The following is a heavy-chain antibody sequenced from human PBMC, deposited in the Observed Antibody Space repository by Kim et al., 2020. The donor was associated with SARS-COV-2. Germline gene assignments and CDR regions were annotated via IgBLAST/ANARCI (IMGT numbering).Heavy chain of an antibody. CDR2: VNPSTGAT. V-gene: IGHV1-2*06. Sequence: ASVKVSCKASTSTGGRYIQWVRQAPGQGLEWMGRVNPSTGATDYAEKFQGRLTMAGDTSINTVFMDLNGLQSDDTAVYYCAVARCRPGTCPFIVGWFDPWGQGTLVTVSS. J-gene: IGHJ5*02. CDR1: TSTGGRY. CDR3: AVARCRPGTCPFIVGWFDP. D-gene: IGHD1-1*01.